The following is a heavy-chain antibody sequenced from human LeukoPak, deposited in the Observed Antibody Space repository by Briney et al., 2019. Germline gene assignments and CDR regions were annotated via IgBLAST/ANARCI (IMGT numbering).Heavy chain of an antibody. CDR2: IYYSGTT. Sequence: PSETLSLTCTVSGGSISSGDYYWSWIRQPPGKGLEWIGGIYYSGTTNYNPSLKSRVTISLDTSKNQFSLKLTSLTAADTAVYHCARERLGPHGFDIWGLGTMVTVFS. D-gene: IGHD3-16*01. V-gene: IGHV4-39*07. J-gene: IGHJ3*02. CDR1: GGSISSGDYY. CDR3: ARERLGPHGFDI.